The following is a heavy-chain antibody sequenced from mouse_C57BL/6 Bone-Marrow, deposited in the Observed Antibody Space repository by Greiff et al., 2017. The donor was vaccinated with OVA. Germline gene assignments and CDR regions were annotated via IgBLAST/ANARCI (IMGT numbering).Heavy chain of an antibody. CDR3: AREGYYGGDY. J-gene: IGHJ2*01. V-gene: IGHV5-4*01. CDR1: GFTFSSYA. Sequence: DVKLVESGGGLVKPGGSLKLSCAASGFTFSSYAMSWVRQTPEKRLEWVATISDGGSYTYYPDNVKGRFTISRDNAKNNLYLQMSHLKSEDTAMYYCAREGYYGGDYWGQGTTLTVSS. CDR2: ISDGGSYT. D-gene: IGHD1-1*01.